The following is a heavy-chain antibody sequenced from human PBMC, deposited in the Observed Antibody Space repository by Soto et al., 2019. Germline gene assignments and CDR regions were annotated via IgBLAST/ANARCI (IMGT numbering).Heavy chain of an antibody. V-gene: IGHV1-69*06. CDR3: ARVRYYYDSSGYYLRNYYYYGMDV. CDR1: GGTFSSYA. J-gene: IGHJ6*02. Sequence: QVQLVQSGAEVKKPGSSVKVSCKASGGTFSSYAISWVRQAPGQGLEWMGGIIPIFGTANYAQKFQGRVTITADKSTSTAYMELSSLRSEDAAVYYCARVRYYYDSSGYYLRNYYYYGMDVWGQGTTVTVSS. CDR2: IIPIFGTA. D-gene: IGHD3-22*01.